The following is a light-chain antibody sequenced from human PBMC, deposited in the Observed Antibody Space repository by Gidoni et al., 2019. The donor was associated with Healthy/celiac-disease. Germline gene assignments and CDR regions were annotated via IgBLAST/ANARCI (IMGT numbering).Light chain of an antibody. Sequence: EVVMTKSPAPLSASPGERATLSCRASQSVSSYLAWYQQKPGKAPRLLIYGASTRETGIPARFSGSGSGTEFTLTISSLQSEDFAVYYCQQYNNWPRTFGQGTKVEIK. CDR3: QQYNNWPRT. CDR1: QSVSSY. CDR2: GAS. J-gene: IGKJ1*01. V-gene: IGKV3-15*01.